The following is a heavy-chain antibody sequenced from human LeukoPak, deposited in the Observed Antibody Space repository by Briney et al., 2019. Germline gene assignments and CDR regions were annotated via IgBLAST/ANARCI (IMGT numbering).Heavy chain of an antibody. J-gene: IGHJ5*02. CDR1: GGSVSSGNYY. V-gene: IGHV4-61*01. D-gene: IGHD2-21*01. Sequence: PSETLSLTCTVSGGSVSSGNYYWNWIRQPPGKGLEWIGYIYYSGSTNYNPSPKSRVTISVDTSKNQFSLKLNSVTAADTAVYYCAESLVTFGDGYWFDPWGQGTLITVSS. CDR2: IYYSGST. CDR3: AESLVTFGDGYWFDP.